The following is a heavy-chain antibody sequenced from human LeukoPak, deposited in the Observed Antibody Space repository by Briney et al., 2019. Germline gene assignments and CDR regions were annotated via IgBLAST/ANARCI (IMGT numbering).Heavy chain of an antibody. Sequence: PGGSLRLSCAASGLTFSSHWMHWVRQAPGKGLVWVSRITNDGSSTTYADSVKGRFTISRDNSKNTLYLQMNSLRAEDTAVYYCAKVGPRVYFDYWGQGTLVTVSS. J-gene: IGHJ4*02. D-gene: IGHD3-16*01. CDR3: AKVGPRVYFDY. CDR2: ITNDGSST. CDR1: GLTFSSHW. V-gene: IGHV3-74*01.